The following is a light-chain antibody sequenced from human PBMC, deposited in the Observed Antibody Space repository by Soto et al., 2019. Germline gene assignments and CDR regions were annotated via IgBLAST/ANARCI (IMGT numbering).Light chain of an antibody. V-gene: IGLV4-69*01. Sequence: QLVLTQSPSASASLGASVKLTCTLTSGHSTYAIAWHQQQPEKGPRYLMKLNSDGSHSKGDGIPDRFSGSSSGAERYLAISSRHSEDEADYYWQTWDTGIRIFGGGTKLTVL. CDR1: SGHSTYA. CDR2: LNSDGSH. CDR3: QTWDTGIRI. J-gene: IGLJ2*01.